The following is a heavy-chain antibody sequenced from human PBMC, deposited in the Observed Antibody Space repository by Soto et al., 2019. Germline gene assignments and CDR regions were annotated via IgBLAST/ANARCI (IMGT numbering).Heavy chain of an antibody. D-gene: IGHD6-13*01. CDR2: INPNSGGT. Sequence: GASVKVSCKGSGYTFTGYYLHWERQAPGHGLEWIGWINPNSGGTNYAEKFPGRVTMTRDTHISKTSVEPCRLRADDTALYYRAGDSGIAEAGTGWFDPGCQGSLVTVSS. CDR3: AGDSGIAEAGTGWFDP. CDR1: GYTFTGYY. V-gene: IGHV1-2*02. J-gene: IGHJ5*02.